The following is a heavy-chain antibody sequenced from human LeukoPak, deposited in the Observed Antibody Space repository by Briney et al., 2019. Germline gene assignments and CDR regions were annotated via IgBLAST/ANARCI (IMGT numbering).Heavy chain of an antibody. Sequence: GGSLRLSCAVSGFSFRNAWMNWVRQAPGKGLEWVSYISSTSGSTIYYADSVKGRFTISRDNAKNSLYLQMNSLRAEDTAVYYCARKYCSSTSCLLDYWGQGTLVTVSS. CDR1: GFSFRNAW. J-gene: IGHJ4*02. D-gene: IGHD2-2*01. CDR3: ARKYCSSTSCLLDY. V-gene: IGHV3-48*03. CDR2: ISSTSGSTI.